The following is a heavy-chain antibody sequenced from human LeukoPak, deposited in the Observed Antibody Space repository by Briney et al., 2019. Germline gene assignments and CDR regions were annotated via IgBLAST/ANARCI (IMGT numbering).Heavy chain of an antibody. CDR3: ARVDNGFDS. CDR2: IGSTGDT. J-gene: IGHJ4*02. V-gene: IGHV3-13*01. D-gene: IGHD4-17*01. Sequence: GSPRLSCAASGFTLSTYDMYWVRQITGKGLEWVSVIGSTGDTSYLGSVKGRFIVSRDNAKNSLHLHMNNLRPGDSGVYYCARVDNGFDSWGQGTLVIVSS. CDR1: GFTLSTYD.